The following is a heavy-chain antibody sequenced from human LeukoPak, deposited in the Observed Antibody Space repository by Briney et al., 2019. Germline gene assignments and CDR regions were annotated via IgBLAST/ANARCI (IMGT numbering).Heavy chain of an antibody. CDR2: ISWNSGSI. D-gene: IGHD5-18*01. Sequence: GGSLRLSCAASGFTFDDYAMHWVRQAPGKGLEWASGISWNSGSIGYADSVKGRFTISRDNAKNSLYLQMNSLRAEDTALYYCAKDMGSYGYGFDYWGQGTLVTVSS. CDR1: GFTFDDYA. J-gene: IGHJ4*02. CDR3: AKDMGSYGYGFDY. V-gene: IGHV3-9*01.